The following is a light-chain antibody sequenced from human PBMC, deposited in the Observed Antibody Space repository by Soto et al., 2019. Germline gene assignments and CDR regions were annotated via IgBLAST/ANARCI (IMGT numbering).Light chain of an antibody. CDR2: QVT. CDR1: TSDVGSYNF. V-gene: IGLV2-14*01. J-gene: IGLJ3*02. CDR3: SSFTSTSSWV. Sequence: QSALTQAASVSGFPGQSITISCTGTTSDVGSYNFVSWYQQYPGKAPKLIIYQVTYRPLGVSTRFSASKSGNTASLTISGLQAEDEGDYYCSSFTSTSSWVFGGGTKVTVL.